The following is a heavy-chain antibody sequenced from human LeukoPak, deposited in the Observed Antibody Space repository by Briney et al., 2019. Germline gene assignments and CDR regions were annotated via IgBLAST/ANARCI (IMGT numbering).Heavy chain of an antibody. D-gene: IGHD6-19*01. CDR1: GFTFSSSA. J-gene: IGHJ4*02. Sequence: GTSVKVSCKASGFTFSSSAMQWVRQARGQRLEWIGWIVVGSGNTNYAQKFQERVTITRDMSTSTAYMELSSLRSEDTAVYYCAADRAYSSGWYKFDYWGQGTLVTVSS. V-gene: IGHV1-58*02. CDR2: IVVGSGNT. CDR3: AADRAYSSGWYKFDY.